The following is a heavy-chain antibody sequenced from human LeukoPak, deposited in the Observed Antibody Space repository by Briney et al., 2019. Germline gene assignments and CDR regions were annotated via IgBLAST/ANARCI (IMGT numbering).Heavy chain of an antibody. Sequence: ETLSLTCTVSGGSITSSSYYWGWIRQPPGKGLEWIGSVYYSGNTYYNSSLKSRVTISVDTSKNQFSLKLSSVTAADTAIYYCTREYGFMTTVFHAFDIWGQGTMVTVSS. CDR2: VYYSGNT. CDR1: GGSITSSSYY. CDR3: TREYGFMTTVFHAFDI. D-gene: IGHD4-17*01. V-gene: IGHV4-39*07. J-gene: IGHJ3*02.